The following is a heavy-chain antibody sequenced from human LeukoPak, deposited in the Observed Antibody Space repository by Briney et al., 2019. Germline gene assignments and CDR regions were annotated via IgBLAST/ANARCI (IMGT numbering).Heavy chain of an antibody. J-gene: IGHJ4*02. CDR1: GGTFSSYA. CDR2: IIPILGIA. V-gene: IGHV1-69*04. Sequence: ASVKVSCKASGGTFSSYAISWVRQAPGQGLEWMGRIIPILGIANYAQKFQGRVTITADKSTSTAYMELSSLRSEDTAVYYCASLGVYCSSTSCSAWDYWGQGTLVTVSS. CDR3: ASLGVYCSSTSCSAWDY. D-gene: IGHD2-2*01.